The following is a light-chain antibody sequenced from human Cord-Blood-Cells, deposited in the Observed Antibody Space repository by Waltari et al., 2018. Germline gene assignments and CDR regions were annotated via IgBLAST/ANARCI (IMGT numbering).Light chain of an antibody. V-gene: IGKV3-11*01. CDR3: QQRSNWPT. Sequence: EIVLTQSPATLSLSPGERATLSCRASQRVSSQLAWYQQKPGQAPRLLIYDASNRATGIPARFSGSGSGTDFTLTISSLEPEDFAVYYCQQRSNWPTFGPGTKVDIK. CDR1: QRVSSQ. J-gene: IGKJ3*01. CDR2: DAS.